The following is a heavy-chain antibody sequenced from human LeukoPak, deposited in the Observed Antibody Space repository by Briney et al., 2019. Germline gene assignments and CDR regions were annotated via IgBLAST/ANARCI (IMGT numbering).Heavy chain of an antibody. V-gene: IGHV3-30*03. Sequence: HPGRSLRLSCAASGFTFSSYGMHWVRQAPGKGLEWVAVISYDGSNKYYADSVKGRFSISRDNTKNSLYLQMNSLRVEDTAVYYCAREPECSSTTCYRWFDPWGQGTLVIVSS. J-gene: IGHJ5*02. CDR3: AREPECSSTTCYRWFDP. CDR1: GFTFSSYG. D-gene: IGHD2-2*01. CDR2: ISYDGSNK.